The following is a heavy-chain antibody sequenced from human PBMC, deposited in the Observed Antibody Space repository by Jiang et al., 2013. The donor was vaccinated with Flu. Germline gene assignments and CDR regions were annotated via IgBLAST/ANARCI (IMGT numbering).Heavy chain of an antibody. CDR2: ISAYNGNT. CDR3: ARDQPHGYYDILTGYYKDWFDP. D-gene: IGHD3-9*01. V-gene: IGHV1-18*01. Sequence: GAEVKKPGASVKVSCKASGYTFTSYGISWVRQAPGQGLEWMGWISAYNGNTNYAQKLQGRVTMTTDTSTSTAYMELRSLRSDDTAVYYCARDQPHGYYDILTGYYKDWFDPWGQGTPGHRLL. J-gene: IGHJ5*02. CDR1: GYTFTSYG.